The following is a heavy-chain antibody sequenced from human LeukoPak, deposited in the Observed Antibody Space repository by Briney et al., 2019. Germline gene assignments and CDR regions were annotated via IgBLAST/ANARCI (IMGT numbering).Heavy chain of an antibody. CDR3: AKDLTTVLWFGELVTNYFDY. D-gene: IGHD3-10*01. Sequence: GGSLRLSCAASGFTFSSYAMSWVRQAPGKGLEWVSAISGSGGRTYYADSLKGRFTISRDNSKNTLYLQMNSLRAEDTAVYYCAKDLTTVLWFGELVTNYFDYWGQGTLVTVSS. CDR2: ISGSGGRT. V-gene: IGHV3-23*01. J-gene: IGHJ4*02. CDR1: GFTFSSYA.